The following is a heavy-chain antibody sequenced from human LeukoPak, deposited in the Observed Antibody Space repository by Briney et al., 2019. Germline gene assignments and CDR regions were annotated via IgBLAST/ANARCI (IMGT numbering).Heavy chain of an antibody. J-gene: IGHJ5*02. V-gene: IGHV3-9*01. CDR3: AKDRYAYGDYEDGFGP. CDR1: GFTFDDYA. Sequence: GGSLRLSCAASGFTFDDYAMHWVRQAPGKGLEWVSGISWNSGSIGYADSVKGRFTISRDNAKNSLYLQMNSLRAEDTALYYCAKDRYAYGDYEDGFGPWGQGTLVTVSS. CDR2: ISWNSGSI. D-gene: IGHD4-17*01.